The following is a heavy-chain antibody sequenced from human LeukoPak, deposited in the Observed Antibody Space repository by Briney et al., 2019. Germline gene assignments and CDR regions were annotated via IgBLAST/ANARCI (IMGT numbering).Heavy chain of an antibody. CDR1: GYTFSCYG. CDR2: MNTNSGYT. CDR3: ARDASRVGGSNGGYYYYYMDV. Sequence: ASLKLTCKASGYTFSCYGINWVRQATGQGLEWMAWMNTNSGYTDCADTFKGRVTMTRNTSISTAYMELSSLRSEDTAVYYCARDASRVGGSNGGYYYYYMDVWGKGTTVTVSS. J-gene: IGHJ6*03. D-gene: IGHD2-15*01. V-gene: IGHV1-8*01.